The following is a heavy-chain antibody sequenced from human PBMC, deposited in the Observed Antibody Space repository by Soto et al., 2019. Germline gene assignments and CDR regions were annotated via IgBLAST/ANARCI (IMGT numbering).Heavy chain of an antibody. CDR2: ISSSGSTI. J-gene: IGHJ6*02. CDR1: GFTFSSYE. D-gene: IGHD6-13*01. Sequence: GVLRLSCATSGFTFSSYEMNWVRQAPGKGLEWVSYISSSGSTIYYADSVKGRFTISRDNAKNSLYLQMDSLRAEDTAVYYCARDQEAGSFFPYYYGMDVWGQGTTVTVSS. CDR3: ARDQEAGSFFPYYYGMDV. V-gene: IGHV3-48*03.